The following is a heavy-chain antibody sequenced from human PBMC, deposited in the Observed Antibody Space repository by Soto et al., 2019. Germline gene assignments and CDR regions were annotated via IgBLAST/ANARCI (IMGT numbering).Heavy chain of an antibody. CDR1: GGTFSSYA. D-gene: IGHD5-12*01. Sequence: SVKVSCKASGGTFSSYAISWVRQAPGQGLEWMGGIIPIFGTANYAQKFQGRVTITADKSTSTAYMELSSLRSEDTAVYYCARAEIRGYDLNYGMDVWGQGTTVTVS. V-gene: IGHV1-69*06. CDR2: IIPIFGTA. J-gene: IGHJ6*02. CDR3: ARAEIRGYDLNYGMDV.